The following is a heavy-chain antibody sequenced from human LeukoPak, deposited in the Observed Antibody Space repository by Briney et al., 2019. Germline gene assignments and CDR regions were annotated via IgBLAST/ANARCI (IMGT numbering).Heavy chain of an antibody. J-gene: IGHJ5*02. CDR2: IYTSGST. D-gene: IGHD3-9*01. CDR1: GVSISSCY. V-gene: IGHV4-4*07. CDR3: ARDFTGRYFDWRYLPTWFDP. Sequence: SETLSLTCTVSGVSISSCYWSWIRQPAGKGLEWIGRIYTSGSTNYNPSLKSRVTMSVDTSKNQFSLKLSSVTAADTAVYYCARDFTGRYFDWRYLPTWFDPWGQGTLVTVSS.